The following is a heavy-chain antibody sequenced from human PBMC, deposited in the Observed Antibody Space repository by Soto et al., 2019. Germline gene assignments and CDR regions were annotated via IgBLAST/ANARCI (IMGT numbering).Heavy chain of an antibody. CDR3: AKDLALKGTRSRY. V-gene: IGHV3-23*01. CDR1: GFTFNNYA. CDR2: ISGSGGNT. D-gene: IGHD1-1*01. Sequence: GGSLRLSCAASGFTFNNYAMHWVRQAPGKGLEWVSVISGSGGNTYYADSVKGRFTISRDNSKNTLYLQMNSLRAEDTAVYYCAKDLALKGTRSRYWGQGTLVTVSS. J-gene: IGHJ4*02.